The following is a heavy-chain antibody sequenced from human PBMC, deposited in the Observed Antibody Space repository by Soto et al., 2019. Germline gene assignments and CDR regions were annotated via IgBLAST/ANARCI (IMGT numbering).Heavy chain of an antibody. D-gene: IGHD6-19*01. CDR1: GGSISSYY. CDR3: ARAGGQWLVQDY. J-gene: IGHJ4*02. V-gene: IGHV4-59*01. CDR2: IYYSGST. Sequence: NPSETLSLTCTVSGGSISSYYWSWIRQPPGKGLEWIGYIYYSGSTNYNPSLKSRVTISVDTSKNQFSLKLSSVTAADTAVYYCARAGGQWLVQDYWGQGTLVTVSS.